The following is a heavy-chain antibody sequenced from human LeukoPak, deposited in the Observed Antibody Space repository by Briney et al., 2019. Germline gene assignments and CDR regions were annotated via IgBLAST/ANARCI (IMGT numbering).Heavy chain of an antibody. CDR2: ISAYNGNT. J-gene: IGHJ3*02. CDR3: ARNVLLYYYDSSGQNDAFDI. V-gene: IGHV1-18*04. Sequence: ASVKVSCKASGYTFTGYYMHWVRQAPGQGLEWMGWISAYNGNTNYAQKLQGRVTMTTDTSTSTAYMELRSLRSDDTAVYYCARNVLLYYYDSSGQNDAFDIWGQGTMVTVSS. CDR1: GYTFTGYY. D-gene: IGHD3-22*01.